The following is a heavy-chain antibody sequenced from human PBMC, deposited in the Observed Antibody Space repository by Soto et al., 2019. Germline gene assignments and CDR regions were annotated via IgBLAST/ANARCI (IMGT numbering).Heavy chain of an antibody. CDR1: GYSISSVYY. CDR3: ARDLGIAARSYYGMDV. CDR2: IYHSGST. D-gene: IGHD6-6*01. V-gene: IGHV4-38-2*02. J-gene: IGHJ6*02. Sequence: ETLSLTCTVSGYSISSVYYWCWIRQPPGKGLEWIGSIYHSGSTYYNPSLKSRVTISVDTSKNQFSLKLSSVTAADTAVYYCARDLGIAARSYYGMDVWGQGTKVTVYS.